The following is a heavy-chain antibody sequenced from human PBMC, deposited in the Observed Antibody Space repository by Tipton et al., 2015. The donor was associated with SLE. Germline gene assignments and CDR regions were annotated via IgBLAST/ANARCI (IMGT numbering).Heavy chain of an antibody. Sequence: LRLSCAVSGYSISSGYYWGWIRQPPGKGLEWIGSIYHSGSTYFNPSLKSRVTISVDTSKNQFSLKLSSVTAADTAIYYCARDPRSSWSPYYFDYWGQGTLVTVSS. CDR1: GYSISSGYY. V-gene: IGHV4-38-2*02. D-gene: IGHD6-13*01. J-gene: IGHJ4*02. CDR3: ARDPRSSWSPYYFDY. CDR2: IYHSGST.